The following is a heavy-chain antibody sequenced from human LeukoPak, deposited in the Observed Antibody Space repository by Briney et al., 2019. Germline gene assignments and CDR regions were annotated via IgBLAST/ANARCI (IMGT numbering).Heavy chain of an antibody. D-gene: IGHD6-6*01. CDR3: ARSPSSSPYFDY. V-gene: IGHV4-59*01. CDR1: GGSIRSYY. CDR2: IYGSGSN. J-gene: IGHJ4*02. Sequence: SETLSLTCTVSGGSIRSYYWSWIRQAPGKGLEWVGYIYGSGSNNYSPSLKSRVTISVDMSKNQFFLKLSSVTAAETAVYYCARSPSSSPYFDYWGQGTLVTVSS.